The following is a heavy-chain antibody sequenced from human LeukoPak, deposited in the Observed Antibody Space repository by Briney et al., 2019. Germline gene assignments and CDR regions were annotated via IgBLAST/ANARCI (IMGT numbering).Heavy chain of an antibody. J-gene: IGHJ4*02. D-gene: IGHD2-2*01. CDR1: GGSFSGYY. CDR3: ARGPEYPHGYCSSTSCQYPLYYFDY. V-gene: IGHV4-34*01. Sequence: SETLSLTCAVYGGSFSGYYWSWIRQPPGKGLEWIGEINRSGSTNYNPSLKSRVTISVDTSKNQFSLKLSSVTAPDTAVYYCARGPEYPHGYCSSTSCQYPLYYFDYWGQGTLVTVSS. CDR2: INRSGST.